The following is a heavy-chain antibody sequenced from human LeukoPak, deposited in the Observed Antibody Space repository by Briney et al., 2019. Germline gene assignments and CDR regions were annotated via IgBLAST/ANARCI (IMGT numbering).Heavy chain of an antibody. J-gene: IGHJ6*03. D-gene: IGHD2-8*01. CDR1: GGSFSGYY. CDR2: INHSGST. Sequence: SETLSLTCAVYGGSFSGYYWSWIRQPPGKGLEWIGEINHSGSTNYNPSPKSRVTISVDTSKNQFSLKLSSVTAADTAVYYCARARMVYAFYYYYYMDVWGKGTTVTVSS. CDR3: ARARMVYAFYYYYYMDV. V-gene: IGHV4-34*01.